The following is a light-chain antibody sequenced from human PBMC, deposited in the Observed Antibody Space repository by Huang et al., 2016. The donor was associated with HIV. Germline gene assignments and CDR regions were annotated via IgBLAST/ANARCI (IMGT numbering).Light chain of an antibody. Sequence: AIRMTQSPSSLSASTGDRVTITCRASQGISSYLAWYQQKPGKAPNLLMSGASTLQSGVPLRFSGSGFGTEFTLTIDGLQSEDLGTYHCQQYYIYPHAFGQGTKLEI. V-gene: IGKV1-8*01. J-gene: IGKJ2*01. CDR1: QGISSY. CDR3: QQYYIYPHA. CDR2: GAS.